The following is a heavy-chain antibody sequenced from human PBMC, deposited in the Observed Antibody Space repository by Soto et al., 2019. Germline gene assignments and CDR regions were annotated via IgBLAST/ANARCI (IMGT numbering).Heavy chain of an antibody. Sequence: SQTLSLTCAISGDSVSSNSAAWNWIRQSPSRGLEWLGRTYYRSKWYNDYAVSVKSRITINPDTSKNQFSLQLNSVTPEDTAVYYCARRSSSSNLNYNWFDPWGQGPLVTVSS. CDR2: TYYRSKWYN. CDR3: ARRSSSSNLNYNWFDP. CDR1: GDSVSSNSAA. V-gene: IGHV6-1*01. J-gene: IGHJ5*02. D-gene: IGHD6-6*01.